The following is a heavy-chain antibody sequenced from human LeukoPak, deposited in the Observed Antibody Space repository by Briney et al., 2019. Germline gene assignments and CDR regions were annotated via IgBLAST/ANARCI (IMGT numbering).Heavy chain of an antibody. CDR2: IYYSGST. Sequence: SETLSLTCTVSSGSISSYYWSWIRQPPGKGLEWIGYIYYSGSTNYNPSLKSRVTISVDTSKNQFSLKLSSVTAADTAVYYCAIWSTLLYGMDVWGQGTTVTVSS. CDR1: SGSISSYY. CDR3: AIWSTLLYGMDV. V-gene: IGHV4-59*08. D-gene: IGHD2-15*01. J-gene: IGHJ6*02.